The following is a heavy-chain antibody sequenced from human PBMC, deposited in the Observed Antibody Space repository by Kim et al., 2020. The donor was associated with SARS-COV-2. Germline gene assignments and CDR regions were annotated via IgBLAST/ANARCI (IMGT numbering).Heavy chain of an antibody. Sequence: SETLSLTCTVSGGSISSSSYYWGWIRQPPGKGLEWIGSIYYSGSTYYNPSLKSRVTISVDTSKNQFSLKLSSVTAADTAVYYCARESTAYQAFDIWGQGTMVTVSS. CDR2: IYYSGST. D-gene: IGHD2-2*01. CDR3: ARESTAYQAFDI. CDR1: GGSISSSSYY. V-gene: IGHV4-39*07. J-gene: IGHJ3*02.